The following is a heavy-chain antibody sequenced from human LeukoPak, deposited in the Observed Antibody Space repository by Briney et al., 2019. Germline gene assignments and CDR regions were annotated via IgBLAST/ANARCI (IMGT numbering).Heavy chain of an antibody. D-gene: IGHD5-18*01. CDR3: ARVLRAASWRSYDY. V-gene: IGHV4-61*01. CDR2: IYYNGDT. Sequence: PSETLSLTCTVSGGSVNSGSYFWSWIRQPPGKGLEWIGYIYYNGDTNYNPSLKSRVIISIDTSSNQFSLRLNSMTAADTAVYYCARVLRAASWRSYDYWGQGSLVTVSS. CDR1: GGSVNSGSYF. J-gene: IGHJ4*02.